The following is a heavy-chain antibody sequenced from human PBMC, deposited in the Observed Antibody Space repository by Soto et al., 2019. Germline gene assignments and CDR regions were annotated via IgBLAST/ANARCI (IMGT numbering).Heavy chain of an antibody. CDR3: LRYGGKNLDY. Sequence: PGESLKISCKGFGYRFTSFWIGWVRQMPGKGLEWTGIIHPDDSDTKYNQPFQGQVTISADKSISTAYLQWSSLKASDTAMYFCLRYGGKNLDYWGQGTLVTVPS. CDR2: IHPDDSDT. J-gene: IGHJ4*02. CDR1: GYRFTSFW. V-gene: IGHV5-51*01. D-gene: IGHD2-15*01.